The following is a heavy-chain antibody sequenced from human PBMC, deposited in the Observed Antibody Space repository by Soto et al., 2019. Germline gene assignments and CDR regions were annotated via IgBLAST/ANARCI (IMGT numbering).Heavy chain of an antibody. D-gene: IGHD2-15*01. CDR1: GFTFSSYA. CDR2: ISASGGST. Sequence: GGSLRLSCAASGFTFSSYAMSWVRQAPGKGLEWVSAISASGGSTYYADSVKGRFTISRDNSKNTLYLQMNSLSAEDTAVYYCAKIRGRYYYYGMDVWGQGTTVTVS. CDR3: AKIRGRYYYYGMDV. J-gene: IGHJ6*02. V-gene: IGHV3-23*01.